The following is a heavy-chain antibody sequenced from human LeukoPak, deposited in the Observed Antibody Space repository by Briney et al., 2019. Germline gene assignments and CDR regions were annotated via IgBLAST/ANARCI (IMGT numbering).Heavy chain of an antibody. J-gene: IGHJ5*02. Sequence: GGSLRLSCAASGFTFSSYAMSWVRQPPGKGLEWVSSISGNGGTTYCADSVKGRFTSSRDNSKNTLYLQMNSLRAEDTAVYYCARDYTGYFPWGQGTLVIVSS. CDR3: ARDYTGYFP. V-gene: IGHV3-23*01. D-gene: IGHD3-9*01. CDR1: GFTFSSYA. CDR2: ISGNGGTT.